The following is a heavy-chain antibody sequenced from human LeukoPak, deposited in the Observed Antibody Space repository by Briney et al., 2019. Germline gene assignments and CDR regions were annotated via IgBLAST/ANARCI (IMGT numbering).Heavy chain of an antibody. D-gene: IGHD4-11*01. V-gene: IGHV3-7*01. Sequence: GGSLRLSCEASGFLFTRYWMSWVRQAPGKGPEWVAHIKENGNEQYYADSVKGRFTICRDNVKQSLCLQMNNLRVEDTAVYYCARGPGDYDASDIWGQGTVVTVSP. J-gene: IGHJ3*02. CDR1: GFLFTRYW. CDR3: ARGPGDYDASDI. CDR2: IKENGNEQ.